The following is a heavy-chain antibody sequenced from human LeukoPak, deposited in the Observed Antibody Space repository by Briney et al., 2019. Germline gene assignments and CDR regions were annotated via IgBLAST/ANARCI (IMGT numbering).Heavy chain of an antibody. J-gene: IGHJ4*02. D-gene: IGHD5-12*01. V-gene: IGHV1-2*02. CDR3: ARADPLATTPDY. Sequence: ASVKVSCKASGYTFTGYYMHWVRQAPGQGIEWMGWINPNSGGTNYAQKFQGRVTLTRDTSISTAYMELSRLRSDDTAVYYCARADPLATTPDYWGQGTLVTVSS. CDR1: GYTFTGYY. CDR2: INPNSGGT.